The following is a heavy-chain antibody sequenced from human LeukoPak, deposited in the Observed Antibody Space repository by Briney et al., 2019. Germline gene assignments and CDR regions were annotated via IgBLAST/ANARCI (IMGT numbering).Heavy chain of an antibody. CDR1: GFTFSSYW. V-gene: IGHV3-7*03. J-gene: IGHJ4*02. CDR3: AKDLGPGPD. CDR2: IKQDGSEK. Sequence: TGGSLRLSCTASGFTFSSYWMSWVRQAPGKGLEWVANIKQDGSEKYYVDSVNGRFTISRDNAKNSLYLQMNSLRAEDTAVYYCAKDLGPGPDWGQGTLVTVSS.